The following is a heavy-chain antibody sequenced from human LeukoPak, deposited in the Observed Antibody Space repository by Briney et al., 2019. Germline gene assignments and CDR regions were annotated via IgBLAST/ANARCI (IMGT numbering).Heavy chain of an antibody. CDR1: GGSISSYY. D-gene: IGHD6-13*01. CDR3: ARGDSSSWYSPGYFQH. Sequence: SETLSLTCTVSGGSISSYYWSWIRQPPGKGLEWIGYIYYSGSTNYNPSLKSRVTISVDTSKNQFSLKLSSVTAADTAVCYCARGDSSSWYSPGYFQHWGQGTLVTVSS. V-gene: IGHV4-59*01. CDR2: IYYSGST. J-gene: IGHJ1*01.